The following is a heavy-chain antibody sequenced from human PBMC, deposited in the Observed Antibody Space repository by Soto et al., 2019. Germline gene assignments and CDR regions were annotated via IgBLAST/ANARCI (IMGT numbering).Heavy chain of an antibody. Sequence: GGSLRLSCAASGFTFDDYAMHWVRQAPGKGLEWVSGISWNSGSIGYADSVKGRFTISRDNAKSSLYLQMNSLRAEDTALYYCAKDIVSGYYYGMDVWGQGNTVTVSS. V-gene: IGHV3-9*01. D-gene: IGHD3-10*01. CDR3: AKDIVSGYYYGMDV. CDR2: ISWNSGSI. J-gene: IGHJ6*02. CDR1: GFTFDDYA.